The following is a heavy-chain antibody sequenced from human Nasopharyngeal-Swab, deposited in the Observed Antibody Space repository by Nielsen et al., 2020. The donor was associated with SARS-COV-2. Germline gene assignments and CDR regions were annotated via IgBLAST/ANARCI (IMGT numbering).Heavy chain of an antibody. CDR2: VSSGVST. CDR1: GLTVSNNY. V-gene: IGHV3-66*04. J-gene: IGHJ6*02. Sequence: GESLKISCAASGLTVSNNYMTWVRQAPGKGLEWVSIVSSGVSTYYADSVKGRFTISRDNSKNTLYLQMNSLRAEDTAVYYCARPSIAARQNYYYGMDVWGQGTTATVSS. D-gene: IGHD6-6*01. CDR3: ARPSIAARQNYYYGMDV.